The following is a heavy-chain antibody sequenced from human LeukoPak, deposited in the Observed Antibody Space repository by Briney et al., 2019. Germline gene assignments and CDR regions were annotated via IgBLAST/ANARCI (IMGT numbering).Heavy chain of an antibody. CDR1: GGSVSSGSYY. J-gene: IGHJ5*02. CDR2: IYYSGST. CDR3: ARDSGGVTNWFDP. V-gene: IGHV4-61*01. Sequence: SETLSLTCTVSGGSVSSGSYYWSWIRQPPGKGLGWIGYIYYSGSTNYNPSLKSRVTISVDTSKNQFSLKLSSVTAADTAVYYCARDSGGVTNWFDPWGQGTLVTVSS. D-gene: IGHD3-10*01.